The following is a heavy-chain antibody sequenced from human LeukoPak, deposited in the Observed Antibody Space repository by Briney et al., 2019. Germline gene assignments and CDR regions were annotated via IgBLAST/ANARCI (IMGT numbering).Heavy chain of an antibody. CDR3: ARSAWINFYFDY. CDR2: IYYSGNT. D-gene: IGHD5-12*01. CDR1: DGSINYY. Sequence: SETLFLTCTVSDGSINYYWSWIRQPPGKGLEWIGYIYYSGNTNYHPSLKSRVTISLDSSKNQFSLKLSSVTAADTAVYYCARSAWINFYFDYWGQGTLVTVSS. J-gene: IGHJ4*02. V-gene: IGHV4-59*01.